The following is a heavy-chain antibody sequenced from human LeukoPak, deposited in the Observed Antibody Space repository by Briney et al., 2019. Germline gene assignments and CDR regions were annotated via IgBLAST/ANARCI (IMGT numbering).Heavy chain of an antibody. V-gene: IGHV1-69*04. D-gene: IGHD6-19*01. CDR2: IIPILGIA. J-gene: IGHJ4*02. CDR3: AKDRASGSGSYSYRGFDY. Sequence: SVKVSCKASGGTFSSYAISWVRQAPGQGLEWMGRIIPILGIANYAQKFQGRVTITADKSTSTAYMELSSLRAEDTAVYYCAKDRASGSGSYSYRGFDYWGQGTLVTVSS. CDR1: GGTFSSYA.